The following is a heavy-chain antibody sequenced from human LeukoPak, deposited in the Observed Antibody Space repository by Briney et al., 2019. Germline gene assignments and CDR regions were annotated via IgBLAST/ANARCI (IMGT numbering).Heavy chain of an antibody. J-gene: IGHJ4*02. Sequence: PGGSLRLSCAASGFTFSSYSMNRVRQAPGKGLEWVSYISSSSSTIYYADSVKGRFTISRDNAKNSLYLQMNSLRDEDTAVYYCARQMGYDSSGYYSLTLDYWGQGTLVTVSS. CDR1: GFTFSSYS. CDR3: ARQMGYDSSGYYSLTLDY. CDR2: ISSSSSTI. D-gene: IGHD3-22*01. V-gene: IGHV3-48*02.